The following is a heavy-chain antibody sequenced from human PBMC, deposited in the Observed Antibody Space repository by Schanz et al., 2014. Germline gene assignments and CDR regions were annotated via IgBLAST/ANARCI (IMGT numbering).Heavy chain of an antibody. CDR2: IRPDNGHT. V-gene: IGHV1-18*01. D-gene: IGHD3-9*01. CDR1: GYTFTDYG. Sequence: QVQLVQSGGEMKKPGASVKVSCKASGYTFTDYGLSWVRQAPGQGLEWLGWIRPDNGHTNYAQKLQGRVTMTTDTSTSTAYMELRSLRSDDTAVYYCARVQDDILTGSEYYYGMDVWGQGTTVTVSS. J-gene: IGHJ6*02. CDR3: ARVQDDILTGSEYYYGMDV.